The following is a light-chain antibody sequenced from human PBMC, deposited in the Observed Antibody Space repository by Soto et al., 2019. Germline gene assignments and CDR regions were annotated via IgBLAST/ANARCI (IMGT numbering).Light chain of an antibody. CDR2: DVS. CDR3: TSYTSSRTYV. Sequence: QSALTQPASVSGSPGQSITVSCTGTSNDVGAYNYVSWYQQHPGTAPKLMIYDVSNRPSGVSNRFSGSKSGNTASPTISGLQAEDEADYYCTSYTSSRTYVFGTGTKLTVL. J-gene: IGLJ1*01. CDR1: SNDVGAYNY. V-gene: IGLV2-14*03.